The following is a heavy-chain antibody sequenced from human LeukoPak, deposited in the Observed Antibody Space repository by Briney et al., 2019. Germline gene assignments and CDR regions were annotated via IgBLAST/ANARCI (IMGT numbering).Heavy chain of an antibody. CDR3: ARGTPVADYYYYGLDV. Sequence: GRSLRLSCAASGFTFSSYGMHWVRLAPGKGLEWVAVIWYDGSNKYYADSVKGRFTISRDNSKNTLYLQMNSLRAEDTAAFYCARGTPVADYYYYGLDVWGQGTTVTVSS. J-gene: IGHJ6*02. V-gene: IGHV3-33*01. CDR1: GFTFSSYG. CDR2: IWYDGSNK. D-gene: IGHD1-1*01.